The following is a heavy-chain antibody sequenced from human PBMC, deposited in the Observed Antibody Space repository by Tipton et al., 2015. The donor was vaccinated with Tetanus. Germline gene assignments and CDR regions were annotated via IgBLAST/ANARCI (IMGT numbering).Heavy chain of an antibody. CDR2: IYPGDSDT. CDR3: ARLPKHYSASGST. CDR1: GYSFGIYW. D-gene: IGHD3-10*01. Sequence: QLVQSGAEVKKPGESLKISCKGSGYSFGIYWLAWVRQMPGKGLEWMGIIYPGDSDTRYSPSFEGQVSISVDKSIATAYLQWTSLKPSDTAIYFCARLPKHYSASGSTWGQGTLVTVSS. J-gene: IGHJ5*02. V-gene: IGHV5-51*01.